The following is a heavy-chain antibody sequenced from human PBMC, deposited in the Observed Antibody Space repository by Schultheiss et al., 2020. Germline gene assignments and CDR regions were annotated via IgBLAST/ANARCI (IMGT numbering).Heavy chain of an antibody. Sequence: ASVKVSCKASGYTFTGYYMHWVRQAPGQGLEWMGRINPNSGGTNYAQKFQGRVTMTRDTSISTAYMELSRLRSDDTAVYYCARDLTIFGVVILDYWGQGTLVTGSS. CDR1: GYTFTGYY. CDR2: INPNSGGT. CDR3: ARDLTIFGVVILDY. J-gene: IGHJ4*02. V-gene: IGHV1-2*06. D-gene: IGHD3-3*01.